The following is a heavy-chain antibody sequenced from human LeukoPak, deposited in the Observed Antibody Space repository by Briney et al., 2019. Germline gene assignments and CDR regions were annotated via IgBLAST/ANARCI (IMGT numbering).Heavy chain of an antibody. V-gene: IGHV3-30*18. CDR3: AKAKYGGNSPYFDY. CDR2: MSYDGSDK. J-gene: IGHJ4*02. CDR1: GFTFSNYG. D-gene: IGHD4-23*01. Sequence: GGSLRLSCAASGFTFSNYGMHWVRQAPGRGLEWVAVMSYDGSDKYYGDSVRGRFTISRDNSKNTLYLQMNSLRAEDTAVYYCAKAKYGGNSPYFDYWGQGTLVTVSS.